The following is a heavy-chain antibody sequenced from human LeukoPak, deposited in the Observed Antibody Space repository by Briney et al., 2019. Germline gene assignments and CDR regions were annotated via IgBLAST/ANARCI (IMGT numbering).Heavy chain of an antibody. V-gene: IGHV4-39*01. Sequence: SETLSLTCTVSGGSISSSSYYWGWIRQPPGKGRQRIRSIYYSGSTYNHPSLKTPFPISVDTSKHQFSLKLSSVTAADTAVYYCARARGYDYVWGSYREKAFYYWGQGNLVTVSS. CDR1: GGSISSSSYY. CDR3: ARARGYDYVWGSYREKAFYY. J-gene: IGHJ4*02. CDR2: IYYSGST. D-gene: IGHD3-16*01.